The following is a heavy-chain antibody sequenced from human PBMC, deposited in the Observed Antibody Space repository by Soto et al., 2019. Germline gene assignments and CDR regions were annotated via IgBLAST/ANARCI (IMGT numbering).Heavy chain of an antibody. CDR2: ISSSSSYI. CDR3: ARDGYNHYYYYGMDV. CDR1: GFTFSSYS. D-gene: IGHD5-12*01. Sequence: GGSLRLSCAASGFTFSSYSMNWVRQAPGKGLEWVSSISSSSSYIYYADSVKGRFTISRDNAKNSLYLQMNSLRAEDTAVYYCARDGYNHYYYYGMDVWGQGTTVTVS. V-gene: IGHV3-21*01. J-gene: IGHJ6*02.